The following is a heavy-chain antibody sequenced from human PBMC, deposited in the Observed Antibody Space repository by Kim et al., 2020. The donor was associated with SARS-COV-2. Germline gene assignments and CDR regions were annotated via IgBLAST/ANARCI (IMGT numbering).Heavy chain of an antibody. D-gene: IGHD6-13*01. CDR2: IWNDGTNR. CDR3: ARGNSTTSYYYYMDV. CDR1: GFTFRSYG. Sequence: GGSLRLSCAASGFTFRSYGMHWVRQAPGKGLEWVAVIWNDGTNRFYGDSVRGRFTISRDNSKDTVYLQMNSLTVEDTAVYYCARGNSTTSYYYYMDVWGKGTTVTVSS. V-gene: IGHV3-33*01. J-gene: IGHJ6*03.